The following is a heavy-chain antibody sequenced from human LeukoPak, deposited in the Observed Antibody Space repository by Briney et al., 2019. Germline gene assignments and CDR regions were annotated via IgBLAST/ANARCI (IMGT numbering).Heavy chain of an antibody. CDR2: MNPNSGNT. V-gene: IGHV1-8*01. D-gene: IGHD4-11*01. CDR3: TRGPQYSNWFDP. Sequence: ASVKVSCKASGYTFTSYDINWVRQATGQGLEWMGWMNPNSGNTGYAQKFQGRVTMTRNTSISTAYMELSSLRSEDTAVYYCTRGPQYSNWFDPWGQGTLVTVSS. CDR1: GYTFTSYD. J-gene: IGHJ5*02.